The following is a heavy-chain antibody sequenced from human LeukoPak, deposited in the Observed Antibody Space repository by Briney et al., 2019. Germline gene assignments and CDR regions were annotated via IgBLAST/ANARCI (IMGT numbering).Heavy chain of an antibody. CDR1: GASISGSGYY. CDR2: IYYTGNT. V-gene: IGHV4-39*01. J-gene: IGHJ4*02. CDR3: AKSGGYGLIDY. Sequence: SETLSLTCAVSGASISGSGYYLGWIRQPPGKGPEWIGNIYYTGNTYYNASLQSRVTISIDTSKNQFSLRLNSVTAADTAMYYCAKSGGYGLIDYWGQGTLVTVSS. D-gene: IGHD1-26*01.